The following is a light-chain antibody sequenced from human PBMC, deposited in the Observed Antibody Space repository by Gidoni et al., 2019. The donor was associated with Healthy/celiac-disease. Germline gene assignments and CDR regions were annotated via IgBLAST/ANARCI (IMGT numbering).Light chain of an antibody. CDR2: GAS. CDR1: QSVSSN. Sequence: EIVMTQSPATLSVSPGERATLSCRASQSVSSNLAWYQQKPGQAPRLLSYGASTRATGIPARFSDSVSGTEFTLTISSLQSEDFAVYYCQQYNNWPLTFGGGTKVEIK. J-gene: IGKJ4*01. CDR3: QQYNNWPLT. V-gene: IGKV3-15*01.